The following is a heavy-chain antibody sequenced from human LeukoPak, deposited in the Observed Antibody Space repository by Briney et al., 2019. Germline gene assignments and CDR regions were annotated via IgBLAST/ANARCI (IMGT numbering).Heavy chain of an antibody. D-gene: IGHD4-17*01. CDR2: IYYSGST. CDR1: GGSISSSSYY. Sequence: PSETLSLTCTVSGGSISSSSYYWGWLRQPPGKGLEWIGSIYYSGSTYYNPSLKSRVTISVDTSKNQFSLKLSSVTAADTAVYYCAKPYGDYDAFDIWGQGTMVTVSS. J-gene: IGHJ3*02. CDR3: AKPYGDYDAFDI. V-gene: IGHV4-39*01.